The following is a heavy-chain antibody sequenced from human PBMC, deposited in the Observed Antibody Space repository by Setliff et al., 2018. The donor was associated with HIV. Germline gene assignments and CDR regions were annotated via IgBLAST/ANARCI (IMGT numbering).Heavy chain of an antibody. D-gene: IGHD2-15*01. CDR2: VIRGGHNT. Sequence: GGSLRLSCAASGFSFSNYAMSWVRQAPGKGLEWVSSVIRGGHNTFYADSVKGRFTISRDNSKDTLFLQMSGLTAEDTAIYYCAKTLVVVASPLDFWGQGTLVTVSS. J-gene: IGHJ4*02. CDR1: GFSFSNYA. CDR3: AKTLVVVASPLDF. V-gene: IGHV3-23*01.